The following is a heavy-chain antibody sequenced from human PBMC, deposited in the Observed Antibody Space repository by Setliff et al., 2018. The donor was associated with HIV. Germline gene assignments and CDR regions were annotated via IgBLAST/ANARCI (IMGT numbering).Heavy chain of an antibody. CDR1: EYTFTTYW. CDR3: TTIVGFCSSTRCYSDY. CDR2: IYPDDSNI. D-gene: IGHD2-2*01. Sequence: GESLKISCKGSEYTFTTYWIGWVRQVPGKGLEWVAIIYPDDSNIKYSPSFQGHVTISVDKSITTAYLQWSSLKTEDTAVYYCTTIVGFCSSTRCYSDYWGQGTLVTVSS. J-gene: IGHJ4*02. V-gene: IGHV5-51*01.